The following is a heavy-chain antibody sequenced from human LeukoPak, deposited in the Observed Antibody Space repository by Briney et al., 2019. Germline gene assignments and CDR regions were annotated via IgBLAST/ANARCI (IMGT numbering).Heavy chain of an antibody. CDR3: ARGRSTGYPYYFEY. Sequence: ASVKVSCKASGYTFTSYDINWARQATGRGLEWMGWMNPNSGSTGYAQKFQGRVTITRNTSISTAYMEPSSLRSEDTAVYYCARGRSTGYPYYFEYWGQGTLVTVSS. CDR2: MNPNSGST. V-gene: IGHV1-8*03. CDR1: GYTFTSYD. J-gene: IGHJ4*02. D-gene: IGHD5-12*01.